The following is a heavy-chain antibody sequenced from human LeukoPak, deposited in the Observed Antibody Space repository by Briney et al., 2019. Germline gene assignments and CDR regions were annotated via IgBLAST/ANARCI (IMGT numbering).Heavy chain of an antibody. J-gene: IGHJ4*02. V-gene: IGHV3-48*03. CDR3: AKGLLRFLTVLSAGFDY. CDR1: GFTFSSYE. CDR2: ISSSGSTI. D-gene: IGHD3-3*01. Sequence: PGGSLRLSCAASGFTFSSYEMNWVRQAPGKGLEWVSYISSSGSTIYYADSVKGRFTISRDNSKNTLYLQMNSLRAEDTAVYYCAKGLLRFLTVLSAGFDYWGQGTLVTVSS.